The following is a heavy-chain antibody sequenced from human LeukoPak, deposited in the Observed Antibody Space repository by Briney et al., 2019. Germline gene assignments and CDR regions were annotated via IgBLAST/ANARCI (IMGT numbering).Heavy chain of an antibody. Sequence: SVKVSCKASGGTFSSYAISWVRQAPGQGGEWMGGIIPIFGTANYAQKFQGRVTITTDESTSTAYIELSSLRSEDTAVYYCARDLGSEAAADNVGVAFDIWGQGTMVTVSS. CDR2: IIPIFGTA. J-gene: IGHJ3*02. V-gene: IGHV1-69*05. D-gene: IGHD6-13*01. CDR3: ARDLGSEAAADNVGVAFDI. CDR1: GGTFSSYA.